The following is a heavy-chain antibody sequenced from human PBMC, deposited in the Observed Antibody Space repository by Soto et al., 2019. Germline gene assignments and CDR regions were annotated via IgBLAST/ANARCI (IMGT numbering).Heavy chain of an antibody. J-gene: IGHJ4*02. CDR3: AKDTGPN. CDR1: GFTFDNYA. Sequence: PGGSLRLSCAASGFTFDNYAMHWVRQAPGKGLEWGSGISWNSNTIAYADSVKGRFTISIDNAKNSLYLQMNSLRAEDTAFYYCAKDTGPNWGQGTLVTVSS. CDR2: ISWNSNTI. V-gene: IGHV3-9*01.